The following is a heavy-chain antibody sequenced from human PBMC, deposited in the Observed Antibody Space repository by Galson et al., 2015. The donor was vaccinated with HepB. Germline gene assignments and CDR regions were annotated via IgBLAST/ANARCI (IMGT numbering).Heavy chain of an antibody. CDR3: STLGPEYFSR. CDR1: RFTFGNYA. J-gene: IGHJ4*02. V-gene: IGHV3-23*01. CDR2: IAETSVTS. D-gene: IGHD2/OR15-2a*01. Sequence: SLRLSCAASRFTFGNYAMSWVRQAPGKGLEWVSSIAETSVTSYYADSVKGRFSISRDNSKNTLYLQMNNLRAEDTAVYYCSTLGPEYFSRWGQGTLATVSS.